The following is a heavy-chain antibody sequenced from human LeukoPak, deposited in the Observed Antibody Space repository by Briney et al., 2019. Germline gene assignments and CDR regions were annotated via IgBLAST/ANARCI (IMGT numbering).Heavy chain of an antibody. CDR3: AKSLEMSTIGWFES. J-gene: IGHJ5*01. V-gene: IGHV3-20*04. D-gene: IGHD5-24*01. Sequence: GGSLRLSCAASGFTFDDYGMSWVRQAPGKGLEWVSGINWNGGSTGYADSVKGRFTISRDNAKNSLYLQMNSLRAEDTALYYCAKSLEMSTIGWFESWGQGTLVTVSS. CDR1: GFTFDDYG. CDR2: INWNGGST.